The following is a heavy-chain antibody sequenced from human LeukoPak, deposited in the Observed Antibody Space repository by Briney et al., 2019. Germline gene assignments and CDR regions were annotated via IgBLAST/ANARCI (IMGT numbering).Heavy chain of an antibody. Sequence: GASVKVSCKASGGTFSSYAISWVRQAPGQGLEWMGGIIPIFGTANYAQKFQGRVTITADESTSTAYMELSSLRSEDTAVYYCARDAGCSSTSCYPSNWFDPWGQGTLVTVSS. CDR1: GGTFSSYA. CDR2: IIPIFGTA. V-gene: IGHV1-69*13. D-gene: IGHD2-2*01. J-gene: IGHJ5*02. CDR3: ARDAGCSSTSCYPSNWFDP.